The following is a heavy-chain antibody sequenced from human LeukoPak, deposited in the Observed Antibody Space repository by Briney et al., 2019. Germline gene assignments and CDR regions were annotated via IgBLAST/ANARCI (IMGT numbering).Heavy chain of an antibody. CDR2: IIPIFGTA. J-gene: IGHJ4*02. Sequence: GASVKVSCKASGGTFSSYAISWVRQALGPGLEWMGGIIPIFGTANYAQKFQGRVTITADESTSTAYMELSSLRSEDTAVYYCARGFQPAAAGDYWGQGTLVTVSS. CDR1: GGTFSSYA. CDR3: ARGFQPAAAGDY. V-gene: IGHV1-69*13. D-gene: IGHD6-13*01.